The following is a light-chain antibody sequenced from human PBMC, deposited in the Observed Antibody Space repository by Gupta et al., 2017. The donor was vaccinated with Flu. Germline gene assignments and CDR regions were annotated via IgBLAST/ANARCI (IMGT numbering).Light chain of an antibody. V-gene: IGLV2-18*02. CDR3: SSYTSTYTAV. J-gene: IGLJ1*01. CDR2: EVS. Sequence: SSDVGSYNLVSCYQQPPGTPPKLIIFEVSGRPSGVRDRLSWSKSGNTASLTISGLQADDDADYYCSSYTSTYTAVFGTGTKVTVL. CDR1: SSDVGSYNL.